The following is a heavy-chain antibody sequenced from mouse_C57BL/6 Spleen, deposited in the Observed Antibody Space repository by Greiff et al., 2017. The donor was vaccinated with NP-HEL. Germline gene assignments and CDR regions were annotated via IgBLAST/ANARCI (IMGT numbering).Heavy chain of an antibody. V-gene: IGHV1-64*01. D-gene: IGHD1-1*01. CDR1: GYTFTSYW. CDR2: IHPNSGST. J-gene: IGHJ4*01. Sequence: QVQLQQPGAELVKPGASVKLSCKASGYTFTSYWMHWVKQRPGQGLEWIGMIHPNSGSTNYNEKFKSKATLTVDKSSSTAYMQLSSLTSEDSAVYYCARWDYGSSESYYAMDYWGQGTSVTVSS. CDR3: ARWDYGSSESYYAMDY.